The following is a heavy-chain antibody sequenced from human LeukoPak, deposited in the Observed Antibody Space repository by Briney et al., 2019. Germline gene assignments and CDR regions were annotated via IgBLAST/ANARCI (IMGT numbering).Heavy chain of an antibody. V-gene: IGHV4-38-2*01. CDR1: GYSISSGYY. J-gene: IGHJ5*02. CDR3: ARTGYSSGWFGGDWFDP. D-gene: IGHD6-19*01. Sequence: PSETLSLTCAVSGYSISSGYYWGWIRQPPGKGLERIGSIYHSGSTYYNPSLKSRVTIPVDTSKNQFSLKLSSVTAADTAVYYCARTGYSSGWFGGDWFDPWGQGTLVTVSS. CDR2: IYHSGST.